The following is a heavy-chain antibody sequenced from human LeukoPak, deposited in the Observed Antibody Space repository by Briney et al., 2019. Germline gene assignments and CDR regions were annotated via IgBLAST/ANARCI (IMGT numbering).Heavy chain of an antibody. Sequence: ASVKVSCKASGYTVTSYYMHWVRQAPGQGLEWMGIINPSGGSTSYAQKFQGRVTMTRDTSTSTVYMELSSLRSEDTAVYYCARAATVTTAWVYYYYGMDVWGQGTTVTVSS. D-gene: IGHD4-11*01. CDR2: INPSGGST. CDR1: GYTVTSYY. J-gene: IGHJ6*02. V-gene: IGHV1-46*01. CDR3: ARAATVTTAWVYYYYGMDV.